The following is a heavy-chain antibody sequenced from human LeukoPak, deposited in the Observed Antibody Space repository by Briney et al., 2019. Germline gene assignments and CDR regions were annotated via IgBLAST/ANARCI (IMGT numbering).Heavy chain of an antibody. CDR2: IYTSGST. D-gene: IGHD1-26*01. J-gene: IGHJ3*02. CDR1: GGSISSYY. V-gene: IGHV4-4*07. CDR3: ARIMGSGSYTGAFDI. Sequence: PSETLSLTCTVSGGSISSYYWSWIRQPARKGLEWIGRIYTSGSTNYNPSLKSRVTMSVDTSKNQFSLKLSSVTAADTAVYYCARIMGSGSYTGAFDIWGQGTMVTVSS.